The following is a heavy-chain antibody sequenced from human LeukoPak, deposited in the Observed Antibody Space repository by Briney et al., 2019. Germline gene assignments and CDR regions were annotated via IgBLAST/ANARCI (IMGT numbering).Heavy chain of an antibody. CDR2: INPNSGGT. V-gene: IGHV1-2*02. CDR1: GYTFTGYY. CDR3: ARAPPHYYGSGSSGSYFDY. D-gene: IGHD3-10*01. J-gene: IGHJ4*02. Sequence: ASVKVSCKASGYTFTGYYMHWVRQAPGQGLEWMGWINPNSGGTNYAQKFQGRVTMTRDTSISTAYMELSRLRSDDTAVYYCARAPPHYYGSGSSGSYFDYWGQGTLVTVSS.